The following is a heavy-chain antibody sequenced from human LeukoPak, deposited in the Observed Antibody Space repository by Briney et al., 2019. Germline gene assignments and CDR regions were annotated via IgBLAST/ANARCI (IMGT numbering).Heavy chain of an antibody. CDR3: ARGRSDAFDI. J-gene: IGHJ3*02. CDR2: IYTSGST. CDR1: GGSISRGSYY. Sequence: SETLSLTCTVSGGSISRGSYYWSWIRQPAGTGLEWIGRIYTSGSTNYNPSLKSRVTISVDTSKNQFSLKLSSVTAADTAVYYCARGRSDAFDIWGQGTMVTVSS. V-gene: IGHV4-61*02.